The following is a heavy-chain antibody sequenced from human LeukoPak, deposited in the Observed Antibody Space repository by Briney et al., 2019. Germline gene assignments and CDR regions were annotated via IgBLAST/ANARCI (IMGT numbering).Heavy chain of an antibody. CDR3: ARSDTALFLDYYYYYMDV. D-gene: IGHD3-3*01. CDR2: ISSSSSYI. Sequence: GGSLRLSCAASGFTFSSYSMNWVRQAPGKGLEWVSSISSSSSYIYYADSVKGRFTISRDNAKNSLYLQMNSLRAEDTAVYYCARSDTALFLDYYYYYMDVWGKGTTVTISS. V-gene: IGHV3-21*01. CDR1: GFTFSSYS. J-gene: IGHJ6*03.